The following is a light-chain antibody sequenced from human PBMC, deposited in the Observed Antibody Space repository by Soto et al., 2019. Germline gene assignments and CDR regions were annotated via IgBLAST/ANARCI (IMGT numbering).Light chain of an antibody. Sequence: DVVMTQSPLSLPVTLGQPASISCRSSQGLKHSDGNTYLHWFQQRPGQSPRRLINNVSNRDSGVPDRFRGSCSGTDCTLKISRVEAEDVGLFYFMKGTHWPLTFGQGTKVEIK. V-gene: IGKV2-30*02. CDR1: QGLKHSDGNTY. CDR3: MKGTHWPLT. CDR2: NVS. J-gene: IGKJ1*01.